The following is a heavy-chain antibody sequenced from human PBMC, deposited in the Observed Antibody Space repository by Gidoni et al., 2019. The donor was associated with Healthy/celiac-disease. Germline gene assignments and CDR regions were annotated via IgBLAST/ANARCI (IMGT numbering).Heavy chain of an antibody. J-gene: IGHJ4*02. D-gene: IGHD2-21*02. Sequence: QVQLVASGGGVVQPGRSLRLSGAASGFTFSSSAMHWVRQAPGKGLGWVAGISYDGSNKYYADSVKGRFTISRDNSKNTLYLQMNSLRAEDTAVYYCARGHIVVVTAPRYDYWGQGTLVTVSS. CDR2: ISYDGSNK. CDR1: GFTFSSSA. V-gene: IGHV3-30-3*01. CDR3: ARGHIVVVTAPRYDY.